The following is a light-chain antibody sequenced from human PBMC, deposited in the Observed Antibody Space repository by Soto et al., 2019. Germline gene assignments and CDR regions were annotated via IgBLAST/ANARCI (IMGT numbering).Light chain of an antibody. Sequence: AIRMTQSPSSLSASTGDRVTITCRASQGMSSYLAWYQQKPGKAPKLLIYAASTLQSGVPSRFSGSGSVTDFTLTISCLQSEDFATYYCQQYYSYPQTFGQGTKLEIK. V-gene: IGKV1-8*01. CDR3: QQYYSYPQT. CDR1: QGMSSY. CDR2: AAS. J-gene: IGKJ2*01.